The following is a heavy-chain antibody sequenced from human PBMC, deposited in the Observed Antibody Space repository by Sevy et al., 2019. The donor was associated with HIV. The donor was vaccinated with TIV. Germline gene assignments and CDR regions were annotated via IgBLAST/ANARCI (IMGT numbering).Heavy chain of an antibody. CDR3: AKGTYYYDSSGYYPLDY. CDR1: GFTFSSYG. CDR2: ISYDGSNK. D-gene: IGHD3-22*01. Sequence: GGSLRFSCAASGFTFSSYGMHWVRQAPGKGLEWVAVISYDGSNKYYADSVKGRFTISRDNSKNTLYLQMNSLRAEDTAVYFCAKGTYYYDSSGYYPLDYWGQGTLVTVSS. V-gene: IGHV3-30*18. J-gene: IGHJ4*02.